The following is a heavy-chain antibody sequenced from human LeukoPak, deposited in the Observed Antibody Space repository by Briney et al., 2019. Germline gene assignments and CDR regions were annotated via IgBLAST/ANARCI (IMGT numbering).Heavy chain of an antibody. CDR1: GYTFTSYD. D-gene: IGHD3-16*01. CDR3: ARGARYYDYVWGSYADAFDI. V-gene: IGHV1-8*03. J-gene: IGHJ3*02. CDR2: MNPNSGNT. Sequence: GASVKVSRKASGYTFTSYDINWVRQATGQGLEWMGWMNPNSGNTGYAQKFQGRVTITRNTSISTAYMELSSLRSEDTAVYYCARGARYYDYVWGSYADAFDIWGQGTMVTVSS.